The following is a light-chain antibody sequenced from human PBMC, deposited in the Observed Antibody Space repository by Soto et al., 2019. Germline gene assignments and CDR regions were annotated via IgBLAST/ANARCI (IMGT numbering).Light chain of an antibody. J-gene: IGLJ2*01. CDR2: EVT. CDR1: SRDVGSYNF. Sequence: QSALTQPASVSGSPGQSITISCTGTSRDVGSYNFVSWYQHHPGKAPKLIIYEVTNRPSGVSNRFSGSKSGNTASLTISGLQAEGEADYHCSSYTSASTLVFGGGTKLTVL. V-gene: IGLV2-14*01. CDR3: SSYTSASTLV.